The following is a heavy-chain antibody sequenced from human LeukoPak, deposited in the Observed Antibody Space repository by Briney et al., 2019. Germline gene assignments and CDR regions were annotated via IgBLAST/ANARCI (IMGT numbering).Heavy chain of an antibody. D-gene: IGHD5-18*01. CDR1: GFTFSSYW. V-gene: IGHV3-74*01. Sequence: GGSLRLSCAASGFTFSSYWMDWVRQVPGRGLVWVSRIKSDGRSTSYADSVKGRFTISRDNSKNTLYLQMNSLRAEDTAVYHCARSFGYGVDAFDIWGQGTMVTVSS. CDR2: IKSDGRST. CDR3: ARSFGYGVDAFDI. J-gene: IGHJ3*02.